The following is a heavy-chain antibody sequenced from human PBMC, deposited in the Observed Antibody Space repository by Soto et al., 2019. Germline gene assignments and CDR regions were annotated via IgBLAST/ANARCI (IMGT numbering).Heavy chain of an antibody. D-gene: IGHD3-16*01. V-gene: IGHV4-4*07. J-gene: IGHJ6*02. CDR1: GGSISSYY. CDR3: ASESGYVWGRGPGMDV. Sequence: PSETLSLTCTVSGGSISSYYWSWIRQPAGKGLEWIGRIYTSGSTNYNPSLKSRVTMSVDTSKNQFSLKLSSVTAADTAVYYCASESGYVWGRGPGMDVWGQGTTVTVSS. CDR2: IYTSGST.